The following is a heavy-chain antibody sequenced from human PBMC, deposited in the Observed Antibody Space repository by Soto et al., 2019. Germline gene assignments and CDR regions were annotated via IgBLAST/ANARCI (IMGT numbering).Heavy chain of an antibody. CDR1: GGTFSNYV. CDR2: IIPISGAA. V-gene: IGHV1-69*06. J-gene: IGHJ4*02. D-gene: IGHD1-7*01. CDR3: ARDMTRTVVPYFDF. Sequence: GASLKVYCKASGGTFSNYVVNWVRQAPGQGLEWMGRIIPISGAANYAQKLQGRVTITADKSTSTSYMELSSLRSEDTAVYYCARDMTRTVVPYFDFWGQGTLVTVSS.